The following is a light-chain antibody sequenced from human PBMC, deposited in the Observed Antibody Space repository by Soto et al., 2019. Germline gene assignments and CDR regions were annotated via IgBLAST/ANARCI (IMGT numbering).Light chain of an antibody. CDR2: DAS. CDR1: QNINDY. V-gene: IGKV1-5*01. J-gene: IGKJ1*01. CDR3: QQYKSHRT. Sequence: DIQMTQSPSTLSASVGDRVTISCRASQNINDYLAWYQQKPGKSPKALIYDASTLGSGVPSRFSGSGSGTEFTLTISSLQADDFATYFCQQYKSHRTFGQGTKVDIK.